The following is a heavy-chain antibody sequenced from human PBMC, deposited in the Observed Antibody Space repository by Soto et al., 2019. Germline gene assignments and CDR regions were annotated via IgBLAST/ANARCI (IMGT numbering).Heavy chain of an antibody. CDR2: IYYSGST. J-gene: IGHJ4*02. Sequence: QLQLQESGPGLVKPSETLSRACTVSGGSISSSSYYWGWIRQPPGKGLEWIGSIYYSGSTFYSASLKSRVIISADASKSQFSLKLRSVTAANTAVYYCARLQVVAAGGGVDYWGQGTLVTVSS. CDR1: GGSISSSSYY. CDR3: ARLQVVAAGGGVDY. V-gene: IGHV4-39*01. D-gene: IGHD2-15*01.